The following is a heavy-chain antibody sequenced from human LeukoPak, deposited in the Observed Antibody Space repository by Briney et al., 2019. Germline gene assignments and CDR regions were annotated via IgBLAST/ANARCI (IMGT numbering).Heavy chain of an antibody. J-gene: IGHJ5*02. V-gene: IGHV1-8*01. D-gene: IGHD3-3*01. CDR3: ARGRRRVLRFLEWLRNWFDP. Sequence: GASVKVSCKASGYTFTTYDINWVRPAPGQGLGWVGWMNPKGVDAGYAQKFQGRVTLTRDMSTRPVYMELSSLRCEDTAVYYCARGRRRVLRFLEWLRNWFDPWGQGTLVTVSS. CDR2: MNPKGVDA. CDR1: GYTFTTYD.